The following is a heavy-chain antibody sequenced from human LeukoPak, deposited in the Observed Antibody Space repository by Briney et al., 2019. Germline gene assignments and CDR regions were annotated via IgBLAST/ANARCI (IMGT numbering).Heavy chain of an antibody. J-gene: IGHJ3*02. CDR1: GFTFSDYY. CDR3: AKVSIFGVVIMGFDI. V-gene: IGHV3-11*01. D-gene: IGHD3-3*01. Sequence: GGSLRLSCAASGFTFSDYYMSWIRQAPGKGLEWVSYISSSGSTIYYADSVKGRFTISRDNAKNSLYLQMNSLRAEDTAVYYCAKVSIFGVVIMGFDIWGQGTMVTVSS. CDR2: ISSSGSTI.